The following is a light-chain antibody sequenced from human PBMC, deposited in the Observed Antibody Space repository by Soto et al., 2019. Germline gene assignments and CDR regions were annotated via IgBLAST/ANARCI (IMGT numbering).Light chain of an antibody. CDR2: TAS. Sequence: DIQMTQSPSSLSESVGDRVTLTCRASQSISSYLAWYQQKPEKAPKLLIYTASTLQSGVPSRFSGSGSGTEFTLTISSLQPEDFATYYCQQFNSYPITFGQGTRLEIK. CDR1: QSISSY. J-gene: IGKJ5*01. V-gene: IGKV1-9*01. CDR3: QQFNSYPIT.